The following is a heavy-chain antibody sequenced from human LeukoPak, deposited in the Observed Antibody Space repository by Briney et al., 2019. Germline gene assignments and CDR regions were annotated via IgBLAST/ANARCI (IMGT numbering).Heavy chain of an antibody. CDR3: ARAPPDKRYYYYYYMDV. Sequence: GGSLRLSCAASGFTFSSYAMSWVRQAPGKGLEWVSAISGSGGSTYYADSVKGRFTISRDNSKNTLYLQMNSLRAEDTAVYYCARAPPDKRYYYYYYMDVWGKGTTVTVSS. CDR2: ISGSGGST. V-gene: IGHV3-23*01. J-gene: IGHJ6*03. D-gene: IGHD5-24*01. CDR1: GFTFSSYA.